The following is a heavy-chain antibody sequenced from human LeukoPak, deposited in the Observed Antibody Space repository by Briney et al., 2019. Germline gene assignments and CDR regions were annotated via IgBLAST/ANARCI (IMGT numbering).Heavy chain of an antibody. D-gene: IGHD3-22*01. CDR3: ARYYDRSGFYRDAFDL. CDR2: ITSNSNDK. V-gene: IGHV3-48*02. Sequence: GGSLRLSCAASGFIFKTYCMSWVRQAPGKGLEWLSYITSNSNDKYSADSVKGRFTISRDNAKDSLHLQMDSLRDEDTAVYYCARYYDRSGFYRDAFDLWGQGTMVTVSS. J-gene: IGHJ3*01. CDR1: GFIFKTYC.